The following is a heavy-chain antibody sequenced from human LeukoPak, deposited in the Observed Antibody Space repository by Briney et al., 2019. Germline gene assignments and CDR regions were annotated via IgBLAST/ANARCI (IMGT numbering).Heavy chain of an antibody. CDR1: GFTFSSYA. J-gene: IGHJ4*02. CDR2: ISGSGGST. D-gene: IGHD2-2*01. CDR3: AKTFVYCSSTSCSDY. V-gene: IGHV3-23*01. Sequence: GGSLRLSCAASGFTFSSYAMSWVRQAPGKGLEWVSAISGSGGSTYYADSVKGRFTISRDNSKNTLYLQMNSLRAEDTAVYYCAKTFVYCSSTSCSDYWGQGTLVTVSS.